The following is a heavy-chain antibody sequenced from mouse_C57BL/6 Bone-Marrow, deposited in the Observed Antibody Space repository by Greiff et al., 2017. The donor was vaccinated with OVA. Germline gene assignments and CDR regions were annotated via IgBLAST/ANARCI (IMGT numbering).Heavy chain of an antibody. J-gene: IGHJ4*01. V-gene: IGHV1-7*01. CDR2: INPSSGYT. D-gene: IGHD2-3*01. CDR1: GYTFTSYW. CDR3: ARGWLLRDYAMDY. Sequence: QVQLQQPGTELVKPGASVKLSCKASGYTFTSYWMHWVKQRPGQGLEWIGYINPSSGYTKYNQKFKDKATLTADKSSSTAYMQLSSLTYEDSAVYYCARGWLLRDYAMDYWGQGTSVTVSS.